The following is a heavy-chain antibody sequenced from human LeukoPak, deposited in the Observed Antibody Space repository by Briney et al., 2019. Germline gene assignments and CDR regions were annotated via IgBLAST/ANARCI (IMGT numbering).Heavy chain of an antibody. CDR3: ARRGSSGYYYDFQH. J-gene: IGHJ1*01. V-gene: IGHV5-51*01. CDR2: IYPGDSDT. D-gene: IGHD3-22*01. CDR1: GSCFSSFW. Sequence: GGSLEISCLGPGSCFSSFWNGRVRPLPGKGLEWMGIIYPGDSDTRYSPSFQGQVTISADKSISTAYLQWSSLKASDTAMYYCARRGSSGYYYDFQHWGQGTLVTVSS.